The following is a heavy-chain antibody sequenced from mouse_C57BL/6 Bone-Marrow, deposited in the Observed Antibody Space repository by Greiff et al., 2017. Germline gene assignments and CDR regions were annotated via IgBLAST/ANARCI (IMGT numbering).Heavy chain of an antibody. D-gene: IGHD1-1*01. CDR2: IYPGSGST. CDR3: ARRFYYGSSGSRDFDY. CDR1: GYTFTSYW. J-gene: IGHJ2*01. V-gene: IGHV1-55*01. Sequence: VQLKQPGAELVKPGASVKMSCKASGYTFTSYWITWVKQRPGQGLEWIGDIYPGSGSTNYNEKFKSKDTLTVDTSSSTAYMQLSSLTSEDSAVYYCARRFYYGSSGSRDFDYWGQGTTLTVSS.